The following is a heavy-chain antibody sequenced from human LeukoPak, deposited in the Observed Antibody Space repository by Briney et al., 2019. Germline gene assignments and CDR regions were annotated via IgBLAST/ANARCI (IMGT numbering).Heavy chain of an antibody. CDR3: ARVRSVGGNPHAFNI. V-gene: IGHV3-21*01. Sequence: GGSLRLSCAASGFNFNTYTMNWVRQAPGKGLEWVSAITATGLHIYYADSVKGRFTISRDNAKNSLYLQMNSLRVEDTALYYCARVRSVGGNPHAFNIWGQGTMVTVSS. J-gene: IGHJ3*02. CDR2: ITATGLHI. D-gene: IGHD4-23*01. CDR1: GFNFNTYT.